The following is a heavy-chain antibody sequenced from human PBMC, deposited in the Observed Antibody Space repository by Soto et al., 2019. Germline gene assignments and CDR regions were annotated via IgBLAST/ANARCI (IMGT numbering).Heavy chain of an antibody. Sequence: SVKVSCKASGFTFTSSAMQWVRQARGQRLEWIGWIVVGSGNTNYAQKFQERVTITRDMSTSTAYMELSSLRSEDTAVYYCAAVARAGVVTAYWGQGTLVTVSS. D-gene: IGHD3-3*01. V-gene: IGHV1-58*02. J-gene: IGHJ4*02. CDR3: AAVARAGVVTAY. CDR1: GFTFTSSA. CDR2: IVVGSGNT.